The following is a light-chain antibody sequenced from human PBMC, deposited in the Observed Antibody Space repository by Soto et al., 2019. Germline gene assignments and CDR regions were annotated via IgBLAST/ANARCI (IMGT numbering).Light chain of an antibody. CDR1: QDIRNF. J-gene: IGKJ1*01. V-gene: IGKV1-6*01. Sequence: AIQMTQSPTSLSASVGDRVTISCRASQDIRNFLGWYQQKSGEAPKLLLYGASTLESGVPSRFSVSGFGTDFTLTISSLQAEDFATYYCLQDDGYPWTFGQGTKVEI. CDR2: GAS. CDR3: LQDDGYPWT.